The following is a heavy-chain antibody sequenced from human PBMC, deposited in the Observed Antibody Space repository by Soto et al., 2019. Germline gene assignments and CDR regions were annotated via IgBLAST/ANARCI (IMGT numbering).Heavy chain of an antibody. V-gene: IGHV1-69*06. CDR1: GGTFSSYA. CDR2: IIPIFGTA. CDR3: AYARFLEDNWFDP. Sequence: GASVKVSCKASGGTFSSYAISWVRQAPGQGLEWMGEIIPIFGTANYAQKFQGRVTITADKSTSTAYMELSSLRSEDTAVYYCAYARFLEDNWFDPWGQGTLVTVSS. D-gene: IGHD3-3*01. J-gene: IGHJ5*02.